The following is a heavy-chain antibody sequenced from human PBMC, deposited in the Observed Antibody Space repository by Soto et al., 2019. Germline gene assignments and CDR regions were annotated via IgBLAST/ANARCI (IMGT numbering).Heavy chain of an antibody. CDR1: GGSFSGYY. V-gene: IGHV4-34*01. CDR3: ARLTSTTSRGRFDY. CDR2: INHSGST. Sequence: SETLSVTCAVYGGSFSGYYWSWSRQPPGKGLEWIGEINHSGSTNYNPSLKSRVTISVDTSKNQFSLKLSSVTAADTAVYYCARLTSTTSRGRFDYWGQGTLVTVSS. D-gene: IGHD2-2*01. J-gene: IGHJ4*02.